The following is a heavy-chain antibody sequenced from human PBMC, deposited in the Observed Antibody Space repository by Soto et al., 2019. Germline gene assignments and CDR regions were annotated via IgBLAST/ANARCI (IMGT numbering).Heavy chain of an antibody. V-gene: IGHV3-15*01. D-gene: IGHD4-17*01. CDR3: TTDTKHYGENFMAV. J-gene: IGHJ6*03. Sequence: GGSLRVSSGASGFTCVNVWGRCVRQAPGKGLEWVGRIKSKTDGGTTDYAAPVKGRFTISRDDSKNTLYLQMNSLKTEDTAVYYRTTDTKHYGENFMAVWRKGTTVTVSS. CDR1: GFTCVNVW. CDR2: IKSKTDGGTT.